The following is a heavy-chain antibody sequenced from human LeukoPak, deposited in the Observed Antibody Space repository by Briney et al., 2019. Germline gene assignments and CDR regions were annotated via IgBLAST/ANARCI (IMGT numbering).Heavy chain of an antibody. J-gene: IGHJ5*02. D-gene: IGHD6-6*01. V-gene: IGHV4-61*01. CDR1: GGSVSSPNSY. CDR3: ARSTSSSPGFDP. CDR2: VYYICTT. Sequence: ASETLSLTCIVSGGSVSSPNSYWRWVRQPPGKGLEWIGNVYYICTTSYNTSLKSRVTISVDTSKPRVSLEVTSVTAADTAVYYCARSTSSSPGFDPWGQSTLFTVTS.